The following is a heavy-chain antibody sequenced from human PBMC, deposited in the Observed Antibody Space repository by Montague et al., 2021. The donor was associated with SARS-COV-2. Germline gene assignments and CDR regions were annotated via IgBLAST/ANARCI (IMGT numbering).Heavy chain of an antibody. CDR1: GFTFNNYA. Sequence: SLRLSCAASGFTFNNYAMTWVRQGPGKGLEWVSGIGSNGGTFYGDSVKGRFTISRDNSKNTLYLQMNSLRVEDTALYFCAKDRVDDKGWSVDYWGQGTLVTVSS. D-gene: IGHD6-19*01. V-gene: IGHV3-23*01. CDR2: IGSNGGT. J-gene: IGHJ4*02. CDR3: AKDRVDDKGWSVDY.